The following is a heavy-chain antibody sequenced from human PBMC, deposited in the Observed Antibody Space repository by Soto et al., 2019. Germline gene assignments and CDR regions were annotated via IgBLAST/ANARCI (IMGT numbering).Heavy chain of an antibody. V-gene: IGHV4-59*08. Sequence: QVQLQESGPGLVKPSETLSLTCTVSGGSISSYYWSWIRQPPGKGLEWIGYIYYSGSTNYNPSLKXRXTXXVDTSKNQFSLKLSSVTAADTAVYYCATGAHGFDPWGQGTLVTVSS. CDR3: ATGAHGFDP. D-gene: IGHD3-10*01. CDR1: GGSISSYY. J-gene: IGHJ5*02. CDR2: IYYSGST.